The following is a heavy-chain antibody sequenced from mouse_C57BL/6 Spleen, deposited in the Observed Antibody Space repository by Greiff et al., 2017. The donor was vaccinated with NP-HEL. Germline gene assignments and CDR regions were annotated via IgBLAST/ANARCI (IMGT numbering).Heavy chain of an antibody. J-gene: IGHJ4*01. CDR3: ARSDDLPD. V-gene: IGHV1-9*01. D-gene: IGHD2-3*01. CDR1: GYTFTGYW. Sequence: QVQLQQSGAELMKPGASVKLSCKATGYTFTGYWIEWVKQRPGHGLEWIGEILPGSGSTNYNAKFKGKATFTADTSSNTAYMQLSSLTTEDSAIYYCARSDDLPDWGKGTSVTVSS. CDR2: ILPGSGST.